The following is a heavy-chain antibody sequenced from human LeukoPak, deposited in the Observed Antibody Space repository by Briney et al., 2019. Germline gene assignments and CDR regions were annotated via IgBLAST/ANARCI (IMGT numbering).Heavy chain of an antibody. CDR1: GFTFSSYA. CDR2: IIPILGIA. V-gene: IGHV1-69*04. CDR3: ASWLHGGHGSGESHDY. J-gene: IGHJ4*02. Sequence: GGSLRLSCAASGFTFSSYAMNWVRQAPGQGLEWMGRIIPILGIANYAQKFQGRVTITADKSTSTAYMELSSLRSEDTAVYYCASWLHGGHGSGESHDYWGQGTLVTVSS. D-gene: IGHD3-10*01.